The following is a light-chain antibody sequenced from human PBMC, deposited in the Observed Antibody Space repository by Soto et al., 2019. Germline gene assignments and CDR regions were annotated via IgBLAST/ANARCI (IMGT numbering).Light chain of an antibody. J-gene: IGLJ3*02. CDR3: SSYTSSSTPWV. CDR1: SSDVGGYNY. V-gene: IGLV2-14*01. Sequence: QSALTQPASVAGSPGQSFTISCTGTSSDVGGYNYVSWYQQHPGKAPQLMIYEVSTRPSRVSNCFSGSKSGNTASLTISGLQAEDEAEYYCSSYTSSSTPWVFGGGTKRTAL. CDR2: EVS.